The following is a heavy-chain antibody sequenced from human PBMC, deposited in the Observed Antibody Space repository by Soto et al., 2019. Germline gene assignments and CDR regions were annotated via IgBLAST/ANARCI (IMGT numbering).Heavy chain of an antibody. Sequence: QVQLQESGPGLVKPSQTLSLTCTVSGDSISSGGYYWSWIRQHPGKGLEWIGYISNSGSTRYNPSLKGRVTISVDPSKNQFSLKLGSVTAADTAVYYCARDQGSGHFDYWGQGTLVTVSS. J-gene: IGHJ4*02. CDR2: ISNSGST. CDR3: ARDQGSGHFDY. CDR1: GDSISSGGYY. D-gene: IGHD6-25*01. V-gene: IGHV4-31*03.